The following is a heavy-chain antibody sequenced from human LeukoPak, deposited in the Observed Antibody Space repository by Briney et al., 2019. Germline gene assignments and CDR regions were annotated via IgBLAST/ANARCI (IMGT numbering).Heavy chain of an antibody. V-gene: IGHV3-23*01. Sequence: GGSLRPSCAASGFTPSNSAMSWVRQAPGKGLEWVSTLSGSGITTYYAVSVKGRFTISRDNSKNTVYLQMNTVGAEVSALYYCAEGFCSSGWRYDYWGHGTLVIVS. D-gene: IGHD6-19*01. CDR2: LSGSGITT. CDR3: AEGFCSSGWRYDY. J-gene: IGHJ4*01. CDR1: GFTPSNSA.